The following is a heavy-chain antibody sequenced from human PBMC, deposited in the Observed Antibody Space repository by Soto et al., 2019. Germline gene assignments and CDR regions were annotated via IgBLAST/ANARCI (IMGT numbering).Heavy chain of an antibody. D-gene: IGHD2-15*01. CDR1: GFTFSSYG. CDR2: ISYDGSNK. J-gene: IGHJ6*02. V-gene: IGHV3-30*18. CDR3: AKDLKRYCSGGSCYLNFYYYYYGMDV. Sequence: SLRLSCAASGFTFSSYGMHWVRQAPGKGLEWVAVISYDGSNKYYADSVKGRFTISRDNSKNTLYLQMNSLRAEDTAVYYCAKDLKRYCSGGSCYLNFYYYYYGMDVWGQGTTVTVS.